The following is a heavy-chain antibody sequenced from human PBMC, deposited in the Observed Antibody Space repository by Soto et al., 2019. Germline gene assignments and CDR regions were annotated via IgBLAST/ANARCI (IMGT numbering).Heavy chain of an antibody. V-gene: IGHV4-39*01. D-gene: IGHD2-15*01. J-gene: IGHJ6*02. CDR1: GGSISSSSYY. Sequence: PSETLTLTCTVSGGSISSSSYYWGWIRQPPGKGLEWIGSIYYSGSTYYNPSLKSRVTISVDTSKNQFSLKLSSVTAADTAVYYCARHFGGYYYYGMDVWGQGTTVTVS. CDR3: ARHFGGYYYYGMDV. CDR2: IYYSGST.